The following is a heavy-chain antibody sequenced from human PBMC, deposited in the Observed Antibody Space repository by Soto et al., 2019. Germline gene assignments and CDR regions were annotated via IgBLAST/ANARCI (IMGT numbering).Heavy chain of an antibody. D-gene: IGHD3-22*01. Sequence: GGSLRLSCAASGFTFSSYWTSWVRQAPGKGLEWVANIKQDGSEKYYVDSVKGRFTISRDNAKNSLYLQMNSLRAEDTAVYYCARGHSSVFYWGQGPLVTVSS. V-gene: IGHV3-7*03. CDR3: ARGHSSVFY. CDR1: GFTFSSYW. J-gene: IGHJ4*02. CDR2: IKQDGSEK.